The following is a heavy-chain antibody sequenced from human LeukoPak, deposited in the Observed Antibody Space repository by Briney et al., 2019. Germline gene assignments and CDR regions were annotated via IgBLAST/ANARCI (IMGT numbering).Heavy chain of an antibody. CDR3: ATLEITIFGVVPPGMDV. V-gene: IGHV3-9*01. J-gene: IGHJ6*02. Sequence: GGSLRLSCAASGFTFDDYAMHWVRQAPGKGLEWVSGISWNSGSIGYADSVKGRFTISRDNSKNTLYLQMNSLRAEDTAVYYCATLEITIFGVVPPGMDVWGQGTTVTVSS. D-gene: IGHD3-3*01. CDR2: ISWNSGSI. CDR1: GFTFDDYA.